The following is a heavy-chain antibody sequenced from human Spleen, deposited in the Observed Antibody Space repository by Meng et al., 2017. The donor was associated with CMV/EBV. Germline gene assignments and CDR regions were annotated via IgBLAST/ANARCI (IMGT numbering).Heavy chain of an antibody. Sequence: SFSGYNWTWIRQSPGKGLEWIGEINHSGTTTYNPSLKSRVTISVDTSKYQFSLKLSSVTAADTAIYYCARRESVEVPSPVQGYSWFDPWGQGTLVTVSS. D-gene: IGHD2-2*01. CDR2: INHSGTT. J-gene: IGHJ5*02. V-gene: IGHV4-34*01. CDR3: ARRESVEVPSPVQGYSWFDP. CDR1: SFSGYN.